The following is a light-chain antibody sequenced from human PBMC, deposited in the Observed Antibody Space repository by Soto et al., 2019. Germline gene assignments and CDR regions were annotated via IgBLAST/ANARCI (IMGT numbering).Light chain of an antibody. CDR3: AAWDDSLSGPV. CDR1: SSNIGSNY. Sequence: QLVLTQPPSASGTPGQRVTISCSGSSSNIGSNYVYWYQQLPGTAPKLLIYSNSQRPSGVPDRFSGSNSGTSASLAISGLRSEDEADYYCAAWDDSLSGPVFGGGTKVTVL. V-gene: IGLV1-47*02. J-gene: IGLJ2*01. CDR2: SNS.